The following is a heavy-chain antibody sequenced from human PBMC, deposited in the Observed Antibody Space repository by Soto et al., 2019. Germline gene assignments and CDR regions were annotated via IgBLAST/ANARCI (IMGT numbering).Heavy chain of an antibody. CDR3: ARVRLFAMDV. CDR2: IDWDDDR. Sequence: SGPTLVNPTQTLTLTCTFSGFSLTTSGMCVTWIRQPPGKALEWLALIDWDDDRYYSTSLKTRLTISKDTSKNQVVLTMTNVDPVDTATYYCARVRLFAMDVWGQGTTLTVSS. J-gene: IGHJ6*02. D-gene: IGHD3-10*01. V-gene: IGHV2-70*01. CDR1: GFSLTTSGMC.